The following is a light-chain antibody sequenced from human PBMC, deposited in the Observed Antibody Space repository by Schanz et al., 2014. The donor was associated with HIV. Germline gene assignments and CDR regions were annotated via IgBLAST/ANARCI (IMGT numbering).Light chain of an antibody. CDR3: QQYGSS. V-gene: IGKV3-15*01. J-gene: IGKJ3*01. CDR1: QSVSSN. Sequence: VMTQSPATLSVSPGERATLSCRASQSVSSNLAWYQQKPGQAPTLLIYDSSARATGLSARFRGSGSGTEFTVTISSLRSEDFAVYYCQQYGSSFGPGTKVDIK. CDR2: DSS.